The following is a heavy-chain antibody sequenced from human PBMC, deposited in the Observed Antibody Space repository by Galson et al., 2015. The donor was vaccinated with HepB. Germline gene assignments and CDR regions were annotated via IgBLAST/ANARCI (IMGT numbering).Heavy chain of an antibody. D-gene: IGHD5-24*01. CDR2: ISGVGGTT. J-gene: IGHJ4*02. V-gene: IGHV3-23*01. CDR3: AKSFWVHGYHDY. CDR1: GFTFSSYA. Sequence: SLRLSCAASGFTFSSYAMSWVRQAPGKGLEWVSTISGVGGTTYYADSVKGRFTISRDNSKNTVTLQMSSLRAEDTAVYYCAKSFWVHGYHDYWGQGVLVTVSA.